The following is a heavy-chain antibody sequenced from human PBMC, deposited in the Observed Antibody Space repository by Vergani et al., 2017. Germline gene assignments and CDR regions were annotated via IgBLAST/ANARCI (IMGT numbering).Heavy chain of an antibody. V-gene: IGHV1-2*02. CDR2: VNPNSGGT. J-gene: IGHJ4*02. CDR3: GRDTRGGEWSGGY. D-gene: IGHD3-16*01. Sequence: QVQLVQSGAEVKKPRASVKVSCKTSGFTFSGYYIHWVRQAPAQGLERMGWVNPNSGGTNYAQKFQGRVTMTRDTSINTAYMELNMLKSDDTAMYYCGRDTRGGEWSGGYWGQGTLVTVSS. CDR1: GFTFSGYY.